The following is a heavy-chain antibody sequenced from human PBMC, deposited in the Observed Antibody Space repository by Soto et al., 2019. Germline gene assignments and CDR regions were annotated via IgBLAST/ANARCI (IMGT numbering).Heavy chain of an antibody. Sequence: EVQLLESGGGLVQPGGSLRLSCAASGFTFSNYAMSWVRQAPGKGLEWVSTLRIGGSITYYADSVKGRFTFSRDNSKNTLYLLMNGLRAEDTAVYYCAKGHYYYDSSGYRHFDYWGQGTLVTVSS. V-gene: IGHV3-23*01. J-gene: IGHJ4*02. CDR1: GFTFSNYA. D-gene: IGHD3-22*01. CDR2: LRIGGSIT. CDR3: AKGHYYYDSSGYRHFDY.